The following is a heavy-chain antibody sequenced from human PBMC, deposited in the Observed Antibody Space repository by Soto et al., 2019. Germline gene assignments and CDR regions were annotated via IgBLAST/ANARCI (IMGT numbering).Heavy chain of an antibody. D-gene: IGHD2-8*02. J-gene: IGHJ4*02. CDR1: GYTLTELS. V-gene: IGHV1-24*01. Sequence: ASVKVSCKVSGYTLTELSMHWVRQAPGKGLEWIGGFYPEDGETIYAQKFQGRITLTEDTSTDTAYMELSSLRSEDTAVYYCATVKGVVRVGYFDYWGQGTLVTVSS. CDR3: ATVKGVVRVGYFDY. CDR2: FYPEDGET.